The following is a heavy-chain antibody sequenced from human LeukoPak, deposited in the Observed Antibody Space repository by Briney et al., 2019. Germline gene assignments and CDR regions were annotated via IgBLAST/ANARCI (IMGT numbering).Heavy chain of an antibody. Sequence: GGSLRLSCAASGFTFSSYAMSWVRQAPGKGLEWVSAISGSGGSTYYADSVKGRFTISRDNSKNTLYLQMNSLRAEDTAVYYCVRGGSNYGIIIYSRYFAYWGQGTLVTVSS. CDR1: GFTFSSYA. CDR2: ISGSGGST. D-gene: IGHD3-16*01. V-gene: IGHV3-23*01. J-gene: IGHJ4*02. CDR3: VRGGSNYGIIIYSRYFAY.